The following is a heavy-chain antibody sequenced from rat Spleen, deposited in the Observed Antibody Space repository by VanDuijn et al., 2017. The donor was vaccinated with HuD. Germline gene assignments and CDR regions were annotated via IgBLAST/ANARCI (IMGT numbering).Heavy chain of an antibody. CDR1: GFSLTSYN. CDR2: IRAGGTT. CDR3: AREYNSGYFDY. Sequence: QVQLKESGPGLVQPSQTLSLTCTVSGFSLTSYNVHWVRQPIGKGLEWMGIIRAGGTTDYNSGLKSRRSISRDASKRQVFLKRNSLQIEDIATYHCAREYNSGYFDYWGQGVMVIVSS. D-gene: IGHD4-3*01. V-gene: IGHV2-30*01. J-gene: IGHJ2*01.